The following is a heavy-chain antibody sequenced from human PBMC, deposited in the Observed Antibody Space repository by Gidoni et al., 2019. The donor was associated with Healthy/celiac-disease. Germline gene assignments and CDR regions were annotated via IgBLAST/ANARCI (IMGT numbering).Heavy chain of an antibody. J-gene: IGHJ4*02. CDR1: GGSISSGDYY. CDR3: ARDSYGDSLHFDY. D-gene: IGHD4-17*01. Sequence: QVQLQESGPGLVKPSQTLSLTFTVSGGSISSGDYYWSWIRQPPGKGLEWMGYIYYSGSTYYNPSLQSRVTISVDTSKNQFSLKLSSVTAADTAVYYCARDSYGDSLHFDYWGQGTLVTVSS. V-gene: IGHV4-30-4*08. CDR2: IYYSGST.